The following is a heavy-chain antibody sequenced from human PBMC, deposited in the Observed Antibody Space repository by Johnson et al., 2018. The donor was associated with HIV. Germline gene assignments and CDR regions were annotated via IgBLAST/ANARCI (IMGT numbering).Heavy chain of an antibody. CDR1: GFTFDDYG. V-gene: IGHV3-23*04. CDR2: ISGSEDDT. J-gene: IGHJ3*02. CDR3: ANSLLLDAFKS. Sequence: VLLVESGGGLVKPGGSLRLSCSASGFTFDDYGMSWVRQAPGKGLEWVSFISGSEDDTYYADSVKGRFTISRDTSKTTLYLQMNSLRDEDTAVYYCANSLLLDAFKSWGQGKMVTVSS.